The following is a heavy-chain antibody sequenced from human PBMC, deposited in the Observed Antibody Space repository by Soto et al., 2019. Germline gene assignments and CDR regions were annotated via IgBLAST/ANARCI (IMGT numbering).Heavy chain of an antibody. CDR2: MNPNSGNT. J-gene: IGHJ5*02. D-gene: IGHD4-17*01. V-gene: IGHV1-8*01. Sequence: QVQLVQSGAEVKKPGASVKVSCKASGYTFTSYDINWVRQATGQGLEWMGWMNPNSGNTGYAQKFKGRATMTRKTAISRAYMELSSLRTEDTAVDYCARDYGGHPRDWFDPWGEGTLVSV. CDR1: GYTFTSYD. CDR3: ARDYGGHPRDWFDP.